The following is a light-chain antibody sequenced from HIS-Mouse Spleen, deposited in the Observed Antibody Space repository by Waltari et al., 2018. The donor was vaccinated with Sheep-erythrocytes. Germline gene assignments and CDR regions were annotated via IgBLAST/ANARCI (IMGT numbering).Light chain of an antibody. CDR3: CSYAGSGTWV. Sequence: QSALTQPASVSGSPGQSITISCTGTSSDVGSYNLFPWYQQHPGKAPKLMIYEGSKRPSGVSNRFSGSKSGNTASLTISGLQAEDETDYYCCSYAGSGTWVFGGGTKLTVL. CDR1: SSDVGSYNL. V-gene: IGLV2-23*01. CDR2: EGS. J-gene: IGLJ3*02.